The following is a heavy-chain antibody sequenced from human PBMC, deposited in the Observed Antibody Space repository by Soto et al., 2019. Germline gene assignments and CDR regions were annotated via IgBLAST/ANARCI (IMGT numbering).Heavy chain of an antibody. Sequence: QVQLQESGPGLVKPSEILSVTCTVSGGSISSYYWSWIRQPRGKGLEWIGYMYFRGSTSYNPSLKSRVTTSVDTSKNQFSLKLSSVTAADTAVYYCARDRSGSYYPSFFDYWGQGILVTVSS. CDR3: ARDRSGSYYPSFFDY. V-gene: IGHV4-59*01. CDR1: GGSISSYY. CDR2: MYFRGST. D-gene: IGHD1-26*01. J-gene: IGHJ4*02.